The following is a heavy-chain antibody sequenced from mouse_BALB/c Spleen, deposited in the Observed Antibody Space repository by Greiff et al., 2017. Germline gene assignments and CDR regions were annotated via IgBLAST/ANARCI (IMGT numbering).Heavy chain of an antibody. J-gene: IGHJ3*01. CDR1: GYTFTDYA. D-gene: IGHD2-3*01. Sequence: VKVVESGAELVRPGVSVKLSCKASGYTFTDYAMHWVKQSHAKSLEWIGVISTYSGDASYNQKFKGKATMTVDKSSSTAYMELARLTSEDSAIYNCATYDIGHGLAYWGQGTLVTVSA. V-gene: IGHV1S137*01. CDR3: ATYDIGHGLAY. CDR2: ISTYSGDA.